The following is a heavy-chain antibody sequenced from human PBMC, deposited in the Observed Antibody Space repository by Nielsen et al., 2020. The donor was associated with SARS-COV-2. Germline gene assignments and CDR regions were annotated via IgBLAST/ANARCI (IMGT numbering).Heavy chain of an antibody. V-gene: IGHV3-74*01. CDR3: VRVRDDGHYYDTGPFDD. CDR2: IKTDGSRT. Sequence: GESLKISCAASGFTFSNYYMNWVRQAPGKGLMWVSRIKTDGSRTDYADSVKGRFTISRDNARDTLYLEMNSLSAEDTAVYYCVRVRDDGHYYDTGPFDDWGQGALVTVSS. D-gene: IGHD3-22*01. CDR1: GFTFSNYY. J-gene: IGHJ4*02.